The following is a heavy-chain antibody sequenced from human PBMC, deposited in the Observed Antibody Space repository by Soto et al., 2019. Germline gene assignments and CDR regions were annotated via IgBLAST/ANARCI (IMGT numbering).Heavy chain of an antibody. CDR2: ISAYNGNT. CDR3: ARDWYYYDSSGYYYFDY. D-gene: IGHD3-22*01. CDR1: GYTFTSYG. J-gene: IGHJ4*02. V-gene: IGHV1-18*04. Sequence: QVQLVQSGAEVKKPGASVKVSCKASGYTFTSYGISWVRQAPGQGLEWMGWISAYNGNTNYAQKLQGRVTMTTDISTSTAYMELRSLRSDDTAVYYCARDWYYYDSSGYYYFDYWGQGTLVTVSS.